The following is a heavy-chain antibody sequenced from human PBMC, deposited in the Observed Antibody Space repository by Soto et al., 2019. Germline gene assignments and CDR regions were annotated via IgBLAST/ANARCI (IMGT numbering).Heavy chain of an antibody. CDR1: GDTFSSYT. Sequence: SVNGSCKTSGDTFSSYTISWVRQAHGQGLEWMGRIIPILGIANYAQKFQGRVTITADKSTSTAYMELSSLRSEDTALDSWARVPPHNGNDVSGSVMAFRGQGTTVPVS. CDR2: IIPILGIA. V-gene: IGHV1-69*02. J-gene: IGHJ6*02. CDR3: ARVPPHNGNDVSGSVMAF. D-gene: IGHD1-20*01.